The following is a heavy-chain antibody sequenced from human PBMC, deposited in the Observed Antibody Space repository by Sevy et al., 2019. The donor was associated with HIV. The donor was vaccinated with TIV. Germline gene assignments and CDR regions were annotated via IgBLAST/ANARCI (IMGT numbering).Heavy chain of an antibody. J-gene: IGHJ4*02. D-gene: IGHD3-10*01. Sequence: SETLSLTCTVSGGSISGYYWSWIRQPPGKGLEWIGYIYYTGSTNYNPSLKSRVTISLDTSKNQFSLKLSSVTAAETAVYYCAGGGFGELSSYWGQGTLVTVSS. CDR1: GGSISGYY. CDR3: AGGGFGELSSY. V-gene: IGHV4-59*01. CDR2: IYYTGST.